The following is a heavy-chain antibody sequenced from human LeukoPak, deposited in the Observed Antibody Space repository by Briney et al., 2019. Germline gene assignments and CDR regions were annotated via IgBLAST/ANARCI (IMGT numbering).Heavy chain of an antibody. CDR3: ARSGTRSGGAFDI. V-gene: IGHV4-59*08. CDR2: VYSSGST. J-gene: IGHJ3*02. CDR1: GXSISGYY. D-gene: IGHD4-23*01. Sequence: SETLSLTWTVSGXSISGYYGTWIRQSPGKGLEWIAYVYSSGSTNYNPSLYSRVTISLDTSKNQFSLKLSSVTAADTAVYFCARSGTRSGGAFDIWGQGTMVTVSS.